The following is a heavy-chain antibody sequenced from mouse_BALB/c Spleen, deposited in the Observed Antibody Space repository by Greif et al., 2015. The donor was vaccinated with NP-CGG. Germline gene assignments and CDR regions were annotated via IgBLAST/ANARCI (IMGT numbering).Heavy chain of an antibody. CDR3: AGPWEGYAMDY. D-gene: IGHD4-1*01. J-gene: IGHJ4*01. CDR2: IRNKANGYTT. V-gene: IGHV7-3*02. Sequence: EVKVVESGGGLVQPGGSLRLSCATSGFTFTDYYMSWVRQPPGKALEWLGFIRNKANGYTTEYSASVKGRFTISRDNSQSILYLQMNTLRAEDSATYYCAGPWEGYAMDYWGQGTSVTVSS. CDR1: GFTFTDYY.